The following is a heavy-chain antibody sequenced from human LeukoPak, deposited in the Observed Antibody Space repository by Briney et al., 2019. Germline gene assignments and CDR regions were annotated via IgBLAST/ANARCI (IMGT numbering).Heavy chain of an antibody. Sequence: ASVKVSCKASGYTFTSYYMHWVRQAPGQGLEWMGVIKPSGGSTIYAQNFQGRVTMTRDTSTSTVYMELSSLRSEDTAVYYCARDSSGWSYYFDYWGQGTLVTVSS. CDR2: IKPSGGST. CDR1: GYTFTSYY. J-gene: IGHJ4*02. V-gene: IGHV1-46*01. D-gene: IGHD6-19*01. CDR3: ARDSSGWSYYFDY.